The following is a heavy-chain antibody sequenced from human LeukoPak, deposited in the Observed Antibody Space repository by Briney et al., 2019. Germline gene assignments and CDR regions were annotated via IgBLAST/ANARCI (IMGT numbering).Heavy chain of an antibody. V-gene: IGHV4-34*01. J-gene: IGHJ4*02. CDR1: GGSFSGYY. CDR3: ARGAWGVAIGY. D-gene: IGHD3-3*01. Sequence: SETLSLTCAVYGGSFSGYYWSWIRQPPGKGLEWIGEINHSGSTNYNPSLKSRVTISVDTSKNQFSLKLSSVTAADTAVYYCARGAWGVAIGYWGQGTLVIVSS. CDR2: INHSGST.